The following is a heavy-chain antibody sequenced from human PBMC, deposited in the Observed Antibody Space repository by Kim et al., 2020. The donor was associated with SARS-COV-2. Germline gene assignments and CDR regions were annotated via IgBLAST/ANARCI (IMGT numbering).Heavy chain of an antibody. CDR1: GFTFSSYA. D-gene: IGHD6-13*01. J-gene: IGHJ6*01. V-gene: IGHV3-23*01. Sequence: GGSLRLSCAASGFTFSSYAMSLVRQAPGKGLEWVSAISGSGGSTYYADSVKGRFTISRDNSKNTLYLQMNSLRAEDTAVYYCAKSAIAAAGELYYYYYGMDGWGPRSPSPQ. CDR3: AKSAIAAAGELYYYYYGMDG. CDR2: ISGSGGST.